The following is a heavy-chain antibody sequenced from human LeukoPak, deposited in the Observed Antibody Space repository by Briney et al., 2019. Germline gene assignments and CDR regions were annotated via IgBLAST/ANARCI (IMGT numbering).Heavy chain of an antibody. CDR2: IYPGDSDT. Sequence: GESLKISCKGSGYSFTSYWIGWVRQMPGKGLEWTGIIYPGDSDTRYSPSFQGQVTISADKSISTAYLQWSSLKASDTAMYYCARQGTDTAMAKGFDYWGQGTLVTVSS. V-gene: IGHV5-51*01. D-gene: IGHD5-18*01. CDR3: ARQGTDTAMAKGFDY. J-gene: IGHJ4*02. CDR1: GYSFTSYW.